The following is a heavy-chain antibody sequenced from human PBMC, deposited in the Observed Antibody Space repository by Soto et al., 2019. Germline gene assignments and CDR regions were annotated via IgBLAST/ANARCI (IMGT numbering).Heavy chain of an antibody. CDR2: IYYSGST. J-gene: IGHJ4*02. D-gene: IGHD2-21*02. CDR3: ARDRKYSKYCGGDCGHYFDY. CDR1: GGSISSSSYY. V-gene: IGHV4-39*02. Sequence: SETLSLTCTVSGGSISSSSYYWGWIRQPPGKGLEWIGSIYYSGSTYYNPSLKSRVTISVDTSKNQFSLKLSSVTAADTAVYYCARDRKYSKYCGGDCGHYFDYWGQGTPVTVSS.